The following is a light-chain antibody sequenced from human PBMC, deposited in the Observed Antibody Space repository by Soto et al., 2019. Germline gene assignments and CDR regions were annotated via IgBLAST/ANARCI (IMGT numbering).Light chain of an antibody. Sequence: EIVLTQSPGPLSFSLGASQTVYAMPSQSVSSNYLAWYQQKPGQAPRLLIYGASSRATGIPDRFSGSGSGTEFTLIITSLQPDDFATYYCQHYNSYSEAFGQGTKVDIK. J-gene: IGKJ1*01. CDR3: QHYNSYSEA. CDR1: QSVSSNY. V-gene: IGKV3-20*01. CDR2: GAS.